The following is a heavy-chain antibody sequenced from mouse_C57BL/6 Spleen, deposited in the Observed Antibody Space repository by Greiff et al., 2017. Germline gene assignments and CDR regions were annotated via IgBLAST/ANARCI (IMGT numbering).Heavy chain of an antibody. CDR2: IYSGSGSI. CDR3: AYYDYEAYFDD. Sequence: QVQLQQPGAELVKPGASVKMSCKASGYTFTSYWITWVKQRPGQGLEWIGDIYSGSGSIKYNEKFKSKATLTVDTSSSTAYMQLSSLTSEDSVVYYCAYYDYEAYFDDCGHGTTLTVSS. V-gene: IGHV1-55*01. J-gene: IGHJ2*01. CDR1: GYTFTSYW. D-gene: IGHD2-4*01.